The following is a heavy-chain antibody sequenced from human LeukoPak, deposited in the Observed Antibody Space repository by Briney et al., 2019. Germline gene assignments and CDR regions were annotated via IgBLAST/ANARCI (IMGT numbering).Heavy chain of an antibody. CDR1: GGTFSSYA. CDR3: ARDGAGSNALYYFDY. D-gene: IGHD3-16*01. V-gene: IGHV1-69*04. J-gene: IGHJ4*02. Sequence: SVKVSCKASGGTFSSYAISWVRQAPGQGLEWMGRIIPILGIANYAQKFQGRVTITADKSTSTAYMELSSLRSEDTAVYYCARDGAGSNALYYFDYWGQGTLVTVSS. CDR2: IIPILGIA.